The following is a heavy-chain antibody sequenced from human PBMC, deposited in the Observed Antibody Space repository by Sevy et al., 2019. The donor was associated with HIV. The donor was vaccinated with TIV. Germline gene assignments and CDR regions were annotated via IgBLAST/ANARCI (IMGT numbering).Heavy chain of an antibody. V-gene: IGHV3-23*01. CDR3: AKAGATKDGMDV. CDR1: GFIFRSYA. CDR2: ISGSGGST. J-gene: IGHJ6*02. Sequence: GGSLRLSCAASGFIFRSYAMSWVRHAPGKGLEWVSGISGSGGSTYYADSVKGRFTISRDNFKNTLYLQMNSLRAEDTAVYYCAKAGATKDGMDVWGQGTTVTVSS. D-gene: IGHD5-12*01.